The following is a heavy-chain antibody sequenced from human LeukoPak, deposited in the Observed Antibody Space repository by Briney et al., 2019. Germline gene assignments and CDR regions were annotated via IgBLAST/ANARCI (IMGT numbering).Heavy chain of an antibody. J-gene: IGHJ5*02. V-gene: IGHV3-11*01. CDR1: GFTFSDYY. CDR3: ARGITTTLSLDP. Sequence: SGGSLRLSCATSGFTFSDYYMTWIRQSPGKGLEWVSFISDSGASIYYADSAKDRFTISRDNANNSLYLQMNSLRVEDTAIYYCARGITTTLSLDPWGQGTLVSVSS. CDR2: ISDSGASI. D-gene: IGHD1-14*01.